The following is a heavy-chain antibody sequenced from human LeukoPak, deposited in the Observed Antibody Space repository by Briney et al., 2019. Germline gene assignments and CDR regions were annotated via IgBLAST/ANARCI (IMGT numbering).Heavy chain of an antibody. J-gene: IGHJ4*02. CDR3: ASHSLVDTAMVTDY. Sequence: PSQTLSLTCTVSGGSISSGGYYWSWIRQPPGKGLEWIGYIYHSGSTYYNPSLKSRVTISVDRSKNQFSLKLSSVTAADTAVYYCASHSLVDTAMVTDYWGQGTLVTVSS. CDR2: IYHSGST. V-gene: IGHV4-30-2*01. CDR1: GGSISSGGYY. D-gene: IGHD5-18*01.